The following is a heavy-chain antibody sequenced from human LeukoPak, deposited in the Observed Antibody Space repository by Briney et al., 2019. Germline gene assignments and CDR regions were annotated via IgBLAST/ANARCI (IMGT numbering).Heavy chain of an antibody. D-gene: IGHD1-26*01. V-gene: IGHV4-61*01. CDR2: IYYSGST. CDR3: ARDLGIVEAKSHGTFDY. CDR1: GGSVSSGSYY. Sequence: SETLSLTCTVSGGSVSSGSYYWSWIRQPPGKGLEWIGYIYYSGSTNYNPSLKSRVTISVDTSKNQFSLKLSSVTAADTAVYYCARDLGIVEAKSHGTFDYWGQGTLVTVSS. J-gene: IGHJ4*02.